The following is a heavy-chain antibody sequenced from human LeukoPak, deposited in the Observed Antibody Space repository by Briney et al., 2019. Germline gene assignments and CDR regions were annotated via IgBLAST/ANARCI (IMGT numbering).Heavy chain of an antibody. D-gene: IGHD3-10*01. V-gene: IGHV1-69*04. CDR3: ATGLAAGGYYYGMDV. CDR1: GGTFSSYA. J-gene: IGHJ6*02. CDR2: IIPILGIA. Sequence: SVKVSCKASGGTFSSYAISWVRQAPGQGLEWMGRIIPILGIANYAQKFQGRVTMTEDTSTDTAYMELSSLRSEDTAVYYCATGLAAGGYYYGMDVWGQGTTVTVSS.